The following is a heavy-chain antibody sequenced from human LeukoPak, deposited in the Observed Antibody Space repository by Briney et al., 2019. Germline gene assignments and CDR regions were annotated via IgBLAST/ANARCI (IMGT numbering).Heavy chain of an antibody. Sequence: PSETLSLTCTASGGSISSHYRSWIRQPAGKGLEWIGRIYTSGSTNYNPSLKSRVTMSLDTSRNQFSLKLRSVTAADTAVYYCARDSGYDLNCFDPWGQGTLVTVSS. CDR3: ARDSGYDLNCFDP. D-gene: IGHD5-12*01. J-gene: IGHJ5*02. V-gene: IGHV4-4*07. CDR1: GGSISSHY. CDR2: IYTSGST.